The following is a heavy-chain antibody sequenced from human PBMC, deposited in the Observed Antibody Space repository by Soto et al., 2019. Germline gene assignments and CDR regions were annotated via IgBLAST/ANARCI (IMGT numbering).Heavy chain of an antibody. Sequence: GGSLRLSCAASGFTFSSYGMHWVRQAPGKGLEWVAVISYDGSKKYYADSVKGRFTISRDNSKNTLYLQMNSLRAEDTAVYYCARHKPRIAAAGRTWYFDYWGQGTLVTVSS. CDR1: GFTFSSYG. CDR2: ISYDGSKK. V-gene: IGHV3-30*03. J-gene: IGHJ4*02. CDR3: ARHKPRIAAAGRTWYFDY. D-gene: IGHD6-13*01.